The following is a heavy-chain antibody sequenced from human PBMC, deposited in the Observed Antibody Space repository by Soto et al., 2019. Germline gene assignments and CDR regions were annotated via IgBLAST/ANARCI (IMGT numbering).Heavy chain of an antibody. J-gene: IGHJ4*02. CDR2: VRHDGSNI. CDR1: GFTFSGYG. V-gene: IGHV3-33*01. CDR3: VRDGVWSRHFYGFLAY. D-gene: IGHD3-10*01. Sequence: QVQLVESGGGVVQPGRSLRLSCAATGFTFSGYGMHWVRQAPGKGLEWVAVVRHDGSNIHYADFGKGRFNISRDNSKNTLGLRMSSLRAEDTAVYYCVRDGVWSRHFYGFLAYWGQGTLVTVSS.